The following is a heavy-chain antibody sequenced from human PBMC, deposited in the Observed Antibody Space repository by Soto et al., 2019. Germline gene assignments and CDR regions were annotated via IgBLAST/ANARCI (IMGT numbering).Heavy chain of an antibody. Sequence: QITLKESGQTLVEPTQTLTLPCSFSGLSLNTSGVGGGWISHPPGRALEWLPFVHWNDNKRYSQSLNSRLTITKDSSKIQVVLSKTNMDSVDTGTYYCGHRRHTVITPFDYWGQGTLVTVSS. CDR1: GLSLNTSGVG. V-gene: IGHV2-5*01. CDR2: VHWNDNK. J-gene: IGHJ4*02. D-gene: IGHD4-17*01. CDR3: GHRRHTVITPFDY.